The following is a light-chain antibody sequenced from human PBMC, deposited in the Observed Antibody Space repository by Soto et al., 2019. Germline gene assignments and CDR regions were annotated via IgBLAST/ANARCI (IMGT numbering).Light chain of an antibody. V-gene: IGLV2-11*01. J-gene: IGLJ1*01. CDR2: DVT. CDR3: TSCAGGHIYVL. CDR1: SSDVGAYSF. Sequence: QSALTQPRSVSGSPGQSVTISCTGTSSDVGAYSFVSWYQQHPCKAPKLILYDVTERPSGVPDRFSGSKSGDTASLTISGLQTEDEADYFCTSCAGGHIYVLFGTGTKLTVL.